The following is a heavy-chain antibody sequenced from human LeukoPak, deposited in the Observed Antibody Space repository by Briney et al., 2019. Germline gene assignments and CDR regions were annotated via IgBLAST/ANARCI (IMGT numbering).Heavy chain of an antibody. Sequence: TGGSLRLSCAASGFTFSSYSMNWVRQAPGKGLEWVSSISSSSSYIYYADSVKGRFTISRDNAKNSLYLQMNSLRAEDTAVYYCARDTPEYYDILTGYYRGDYWGQGTLSPSPQ. V-gene: IGHV3-21*01. CDR1: GFTFSSYS. J-gene: IGHJ4*02. CDR2: ISSSSSYI. D-gene: IGHD3-9*01. CDR3: ARDTPEYYDILTGYYRGDY.